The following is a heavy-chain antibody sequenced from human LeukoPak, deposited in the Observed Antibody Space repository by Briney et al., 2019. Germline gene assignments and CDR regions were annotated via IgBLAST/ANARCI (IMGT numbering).Heavy chain of an antibody. CDR3: ARHRYIYGYVDY. V-gene: IGHV4-39*01. CDR1: GGSLSSRSYY. J-gene: IGHJ4*02. Sequence: SETLSLACTVSGGSLSSRSYYWGWIRQPPGKGLEWVGSIDYSGGTYYNPSLKSRVTISEDTSKNQFSLRLTSVTAADTAVYFCARHRYIYGYVDYWGQGALVTVSS. D-gene: IGHD5-18*01. CDR2: IDYSGGT.